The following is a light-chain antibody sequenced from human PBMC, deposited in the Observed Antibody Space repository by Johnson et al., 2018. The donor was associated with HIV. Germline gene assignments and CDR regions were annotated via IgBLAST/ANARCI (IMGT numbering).Light chain of an antibody. J-gene: IGLJ1*01. CDR1: SSNIGNNF. V-gene: IGLV1-51*02. CDR2: ENS. Sequence: QSMLTQPPSVSAAPGQKVTISCSGGSSNIGNNFVSWYQQLPGTAPKLLIFENSKRPSGIPDRFSGSKSGTSATLAITGLQTGDEAEYYCGTWDSSLSAGFFGTGTKVTVL. CDR3: GTWDSSLSAGF.